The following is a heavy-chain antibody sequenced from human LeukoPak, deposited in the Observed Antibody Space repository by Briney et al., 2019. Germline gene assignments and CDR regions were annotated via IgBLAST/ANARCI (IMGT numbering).Heavy chain of an antibody. CDR2: ISSSSSYI. J-gene: IGHJ4*02. CDR3: ARDLDYYDSSGYYYAFDY. V-gene: IGHV3-21*01. Sequence: GGSLRLSCAASGFTFSSFGMNWVRQAPGKGLEWVSSISSSSSYIYYADSVKGRFTISRDNAKNSLYLQMYSLRAEDTAVYYCARDLDYYDSSGYYYAFDYWGQGTLVTVSS. D-gene: IGHD3-22*01. CDR1: GFTFSSFG.